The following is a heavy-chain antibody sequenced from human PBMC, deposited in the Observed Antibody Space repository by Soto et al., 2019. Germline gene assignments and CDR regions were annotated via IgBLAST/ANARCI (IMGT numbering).Heavy chain of an antibody. D-gene: IGHD5-18*01. Sequence: PGGSLRLSCAASGFTFSSYSMNWVRQAPGKGLEWVSLISWDGGSTYYADSVKGRFTISRDNSKNSLYLQMNSLRTEDTALYYCAKDRYRYGYGPFDYWGQGTLVTVSS. CDR1: GFTFSSYS. J-gene: IGHJ4*02. V-gene: IGHV3-43*01. CDR3: AKDRYRYGYGPFDY. CDR2: ISWDGGST.